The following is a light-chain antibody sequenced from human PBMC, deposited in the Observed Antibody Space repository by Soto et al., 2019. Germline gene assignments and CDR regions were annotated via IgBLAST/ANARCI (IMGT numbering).Light chain of an antibody. V-gene: IGKV3-20*01. Sequence: EIVLTQSPGTLSLSPGERATLSCRASQSVSNNYLAWHQQNPGQAPRLLIYGASNRATGIPDRFSGSGSGTDFTLTISSLQAEDVAVYYCQQYYSTLLTFGGGTKVDIK. CDR1: QSVSNNY. CDR2: GAS. J-gene: IGKJ4*01. CDR3: QQYYSTLLT.